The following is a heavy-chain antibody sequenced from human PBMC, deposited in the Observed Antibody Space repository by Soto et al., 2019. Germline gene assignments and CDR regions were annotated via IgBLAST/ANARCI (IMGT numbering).Heavy chain of an antibody. J-gene: IGHJ4*02. CDR3: ARDRKSGLYYDSSGYYSYFDY. CDR2: IYYSGST. D-gene: IGHD3-22*01. Sequence: SETLSLTCTVSGGSISSGGYYWSWIRQHPGKGLEWIGYIYYSGSTYYNPSLKSRVTISVDTSKNQFSLKLSSVTAADTAVYYCARDRKSGLYYDSSGYYSYFDYWGQGTLVTVSS. CDR1: GGSISSGGYY. V-gene: IGHV4-31*03.